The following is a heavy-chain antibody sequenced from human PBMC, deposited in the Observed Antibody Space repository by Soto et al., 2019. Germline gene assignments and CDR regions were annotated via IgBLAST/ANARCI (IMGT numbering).Heavy chain of an antibody. CDR1: RDSVSISV. V-gene: IGHV1-3*01. CDR3: ARSEEVVPAAMKGHVFDP. Sequence: AKVASESCRDSVSISVVALLRKAPGQKIEWMGWINAGNGNTKYSQKFQGRVTITRDTSASTAYMELSSLRSEDTAVYYCARSEEVVPAAMKGHVFDPWGQGTLVTSPQ. J-gene: IGHJ5*02. CDR2: INAGNGNT. D-gene: IGHD2-2*01.